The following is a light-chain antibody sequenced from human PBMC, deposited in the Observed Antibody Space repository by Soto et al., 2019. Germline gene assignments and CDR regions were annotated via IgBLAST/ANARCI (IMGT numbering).Light chain of an antibody. CDR2: GAS. CDR1: QSVSSY. Sequence: EIVMTQSPATLSVSPGERITLSCRASQSVSSYLAWYQQKPGQAPRLLISGASTRAIGIPARFSGSGSGTEFTLTISSLQSEDFAIYYCQQYNDWWTFGQGTKVEI. V-gene: IGKV3-15*01. J-gene: IGKJ1*01. CDR3: QQYNDWWT.